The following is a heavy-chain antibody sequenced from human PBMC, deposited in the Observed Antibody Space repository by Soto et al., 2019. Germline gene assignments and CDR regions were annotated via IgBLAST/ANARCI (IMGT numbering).Heavy chain of an antibody. J-gene: IGHJ4*02. CDR2: ISSGAINK. Sequence: GGSLRLSCAASGFTFSTYGIPWVRQAPGKGLEWVAYISSGAINKHYADSVKGRFTISRDNAKNSLSLQMNSLRAEDTAVYYSARLYCSGGSCYSGLDYWGQGTLVTVSS. D-gene: IGHD2-15*01. CDR3: ARLYCSGGSCYSGLDY. V-gene: IGHV3-48*04. CDR1: GFTFSTYG.